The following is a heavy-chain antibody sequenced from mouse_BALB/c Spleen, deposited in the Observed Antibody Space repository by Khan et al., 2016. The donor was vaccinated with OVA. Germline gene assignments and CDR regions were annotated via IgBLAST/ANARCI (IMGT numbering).Heavy chain of an antibody. J-gene: IGHJ2*01. D-gene: IGHD1-2*01. Sequence: EVQLQEPGPGLVKPSQSLSLTCTVTGYSITSGYGWNWIRQFPGNKLEWMGYISYSRSTNYHPSLKSRISLTRDTSKNQFFLQLNSGTTEDTATYYCARTARIKSWGQGTTLTVSS. V-gene: IGHV3-2*02. CDR3: ARTARIKS. CDR1: GYSITSGYG. CDR2: ISYSRST.